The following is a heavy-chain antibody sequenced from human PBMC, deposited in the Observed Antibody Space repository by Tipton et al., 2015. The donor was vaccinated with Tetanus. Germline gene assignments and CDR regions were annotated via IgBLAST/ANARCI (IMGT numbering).Heavy chain of an antibody. CDR1: GDSISTYC. Sequence: TLSLTCTVSGDSISTYCWNRVRQPAGKGPEWIGRIYTSGSTSGSTHYNPPLKSRATLSLDTSKGQFSLKLSSLTAADTAVYYCTRVTISSGWSDIWGQGTLVTVSS. J-gene: IGHJ3*02. CDR2: IYTSGSTSGST. V-gene: IGHV4-4*07. D-gene: IGHD6-19*01. CDR3: TRVTISSGWSDI.